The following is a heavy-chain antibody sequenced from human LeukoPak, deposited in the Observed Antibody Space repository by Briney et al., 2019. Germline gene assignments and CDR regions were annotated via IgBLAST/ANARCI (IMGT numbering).Heavy chain of an antibody. V-gene: IGHV4-59*08. D-gene: IGHD3-10*01. CDR2: IYYSGST. CDR3: ARHYPYGSGSYSPFYFDY. Sequence: SETLSLTCTVSGDSISSYYWSWTRQPPGKGLEWIGYIYYSGSTNYDPSLKSRVTISVDTSKNQFSLKLSSVTAADTGVYYCARHYPYGSGSYSPFYFDYWGQGTLVTVSS. CDR1: GDSISSYY. J-gene: IGHJ4*02.